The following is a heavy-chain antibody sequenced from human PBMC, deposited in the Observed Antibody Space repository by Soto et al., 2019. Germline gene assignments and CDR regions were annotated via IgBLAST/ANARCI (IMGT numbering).Heavy chain of an antibody. CDR1: GYTFATYG. J-gene: IGHJ4*02. D-gene: IGHD3-16*02. Sequence: ASVKVSCKTSGYTFATYGLSWVRQAPGQGLEWIGWISRNNGNTNYAQKLQGRITVTADTSTNTAYMELRSLTADDTAIYYCARDPPGYPNFFDHWGQGTQVTVSS. V-gene: IGHV1-18*01. CDR3: ARDPPGYPNFFDH. CDR2: ISRNNGNT.